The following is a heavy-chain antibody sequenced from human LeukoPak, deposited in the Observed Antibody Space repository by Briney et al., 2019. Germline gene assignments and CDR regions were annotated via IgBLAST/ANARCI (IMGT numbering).Heavy chain of an antibody. J-gene: IGHJ4*02. CDR2: IIPIFGTA. CDR1: GGTFSSYA. Sequence: ASVKVSCKASGGTFSSYAISWVRQAPGQGLEWMGRIIPIFGTANYAQKFQGRVTITTDESTSTAYMELRSLRSDDTAVYYCARDRYSSRGDYWGQGTLVTVSS. CDR3: ARDRYSSRGDY. V-gene: IGHV1-69*05. D-gene: IGHD6-13*01.